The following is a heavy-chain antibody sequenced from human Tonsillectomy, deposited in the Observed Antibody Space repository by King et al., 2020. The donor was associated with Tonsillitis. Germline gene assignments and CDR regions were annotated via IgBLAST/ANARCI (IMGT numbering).Heavy chain of an antibody. CDR3: AKDMATYYDILTGLGDYYYYGMDV. V-gene: IGHV3-9*01. D-gene: IGHD3-9*01. Sequence: VQLVESGGGLVQPGRSLRLSCAASGFTFDDYAMHWVRQSPGKGLEGVSCISLISGSVGYTDAVKGRFFISRENAKSSLYLQMNSLRAEDTALYYCAKDMATYYDILTGLGDYYYYGMDVWGQGTTVTVSS. J-gene: IGHJ6*02. CDR2: ISLISGSV. CDR1: GFTFDDYA.